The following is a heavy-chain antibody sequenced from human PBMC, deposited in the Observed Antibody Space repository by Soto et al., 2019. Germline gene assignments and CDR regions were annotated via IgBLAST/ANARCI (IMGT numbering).Heavy chain of an antibody. D-gene: IGHD1-26*01. CDR1: GYSFTSYW. CDR2: IYPGDSDT. V-gene: IGHV5-51*01. J-gene: IGHJ4*02. Sequence: PGESLKISCKGSGYSFTSYWIGWVRQMPGKGLEWMGIIYPGDSDTRYSPSFQGQVTISADKSISTAYLQWSSLKTSDTAMYYCARQKLEPSGDFDYWGQGTLVTVSS. CDR3: ARQKLEPSGDFDY.